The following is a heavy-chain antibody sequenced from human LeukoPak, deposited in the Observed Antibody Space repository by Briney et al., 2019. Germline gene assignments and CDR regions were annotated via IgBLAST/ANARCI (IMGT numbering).Heavy chain of an antibody. Sequence: SGPTLVNPTQTLTLTCTFSGFSLSTSGVGVGWIRQPPGKALEWLALIYWNDVRRYSPSLKTRLAITEDISKNQVVLTVTNMNPVDTATYYCAHSPGRKPFDIWGQGARVTVPS. CDR3: AHSPGRKPFDI. CDR2: IYWNDVR. D-gene: IGHD2-15*01. J-gene: IGHJ3*02. V-gene: IGHV2-5*01. CDR1: GFSLSTSGVG.